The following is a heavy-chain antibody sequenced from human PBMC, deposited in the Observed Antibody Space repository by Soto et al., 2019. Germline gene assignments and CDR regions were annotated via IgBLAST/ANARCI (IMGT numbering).Heavy chain of an antibody. J-gene: IGHJ4*02. Sequence: GGSLRLSCAASGFKFSNYAMSWVRQAPGKGLEWVSLISATGGGTYYADSVKGRFTISRDNSHNTLYLQVHSLTAEDTAVYYCAKDRRAGGNSAFYFDFWSQGALVTVSS. CDR2: ISATGGGT. V-gene: IGHV3-23*01. CDR1: GFKFSNYA. D-gene: IGHD3-16*01. CDR3: AKDRRAGGNSAFYFDF.